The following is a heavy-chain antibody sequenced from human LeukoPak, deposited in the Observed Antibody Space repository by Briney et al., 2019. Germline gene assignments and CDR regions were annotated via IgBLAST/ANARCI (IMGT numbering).Heavy chain of an antibody. J-gene: IGHJ6*03. CDR3: ATALLRASTYMDV. V-gene: IGHV3-23*01. Sequence: GGSLRLSCAASGFTFRTYAMNWVRQAPGKGLEWVSGIGVSGSTYYADSVKGRFTISRDNSKNTLYLQINSLSVEDTAVYYCATALLRASTYMDVWGKGTTVTVSS. D-gene: IGHD1-1*01. CDR1: GFTFRTYA. CDR2: IGVSGST.